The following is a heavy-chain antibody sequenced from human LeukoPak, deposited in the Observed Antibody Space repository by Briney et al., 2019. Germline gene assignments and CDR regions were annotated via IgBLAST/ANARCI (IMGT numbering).Heavy chain of an antibody. D-gene: IGHD3-10*01. J-gene: IGHJ5*02. Sequence: SETLSLTCSVSGASISLYYWSWIRQPAGKGPEWIGRVHATGTTNYDPSLKSRVTISVDTSKNQFSLKLSSVTAADTAVYYCAGTYYGSGSYYSYNWFDPWGQGTLVTVSS. CDR3: AGTYYGSGSYYSYNWFDP. V-gene: IGHV4-4*07. CDR1: GASISLYY. CDR2: VHATGTT.